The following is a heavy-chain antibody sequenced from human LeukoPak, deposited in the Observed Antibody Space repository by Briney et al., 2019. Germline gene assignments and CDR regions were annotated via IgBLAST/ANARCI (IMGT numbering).Heavy chain of an antibody. Sequence: GGSLRLCCAASGFTFSSYAMHWVRQAPGKGLEWVAVISYDGSNKYYADSVKGRFTISRDNSKNTLYLQMNSLRAEDTAVYYCARVGYYDSSGYGGAFDIWGQGTMVTVSS. J-gene: IGHJ3*02. V-gene: IGHV3-30-3*01. CDR1: GFTFSSYA. CDR2: ISYDGSNK. CDR3: ARVGYYDSSGYGGAFDI. D-gene: IGHD3-22*01.